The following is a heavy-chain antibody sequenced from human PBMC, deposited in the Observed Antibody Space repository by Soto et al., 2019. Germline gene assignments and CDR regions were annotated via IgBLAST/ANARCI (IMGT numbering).Heavy chain of an antibody. CDR2: IYSGGST. J-gene: IGHJ3*02. D-gene: IGHD6-13*01. V-gene: IGHV3-53*01. CDR1: GFTVSSNY. Sequence: PGGSLRLSCAASGFTVSSNYMSWVRQAPGKGLEWVSVIYSGGSTYYADSVKGRFTISRDNSKNTLYLQMNSLRTEDTAVYYCARDSPAAGRAFDIWGQGTMVTVSS. CDR3: ARDSPAAGRAFDI.